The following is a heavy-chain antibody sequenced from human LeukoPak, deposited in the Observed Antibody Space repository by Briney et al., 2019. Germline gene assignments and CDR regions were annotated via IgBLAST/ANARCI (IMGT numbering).Heavy chain of an antibody. J-gene: IGHJ6*02. CDR1: GYTFSSFG. CDR2: ISAFNGNT. CDR3: ARDPPYPDIEASIRWYYFYGMDV. V-gene: IGHV1-18*01. D-gene: IGHD4-23*01. Sequence: ASVKVSCKASGYTFSSFGISWVRQAPGQGLERMGWISAFNGNTIYAQKFQGRVTMTTDTSTSTAHMELRSLRSDDTAVYYCARDPPYPDIEASIRWYYFYGMDVWGQGTTVTVSS.